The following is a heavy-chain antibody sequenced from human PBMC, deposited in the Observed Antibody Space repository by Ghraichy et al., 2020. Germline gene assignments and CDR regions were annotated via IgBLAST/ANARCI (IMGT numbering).Heavy chain of an antibody. V-gene: IGHV3-64*02. CDR3: ARDRNSNYYDY. CDR2: ISSDGRST. CDR1: GFTFSSFV. D-gene: IGHD2/OR15-2a*01. J-gene: IGHJ4*02. Sequence: GGSLRLSCAGSGFTFSSFVMHWVRQAPGRGLEYVSAISSDGRSTYYADSVKGRFTISRDTSKNMLYLQMGSLRPEDTAVYYCARDRNSNYYDYWGQGTRHRLR.